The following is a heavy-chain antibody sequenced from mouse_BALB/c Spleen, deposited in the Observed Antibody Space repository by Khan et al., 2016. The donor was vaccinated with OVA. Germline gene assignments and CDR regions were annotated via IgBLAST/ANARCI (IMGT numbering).Heavy chain of an antibody. J-gene: IGHJ3*01. Sequence: QVQLKLSGPGLVQPSQSLSITCTVSGFSLSSYGVHWVRQSPGKGLEWLGVILRCGGADCDAAFISRLCIRKYNSKSQAVLKMNSLQAKDTAIYYCVRKYDYDEGLTYWGQGTMVTVSA. CDR1: GFSLSSYG. D-gene: IGHD2-4*01. V-gene: IGHV2-2*02. CDR3: VRKYDYDEGLTY. CDR2: ILRCGGA.